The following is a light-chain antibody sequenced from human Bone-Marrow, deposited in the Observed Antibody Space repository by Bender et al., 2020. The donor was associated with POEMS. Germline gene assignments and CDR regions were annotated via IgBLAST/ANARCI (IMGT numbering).Light chain of an antibody. CDR1: SSNIGTNY. J-gene: IGLJ3*02. V-gene: IGLV1-47*01. CDR2: RND. CDR3: QSYDNGLNGWV. Sequence: QSVLTQPPSASGTPGQRVTISCSGSSSNIGTNYVYWYQQLPGTAPKLLIYRNDLRPSGVPDRFSGSKFDTSASLAITGLQADDEAHYYCQSYDNGLNGWVFGGGTKVNVL.